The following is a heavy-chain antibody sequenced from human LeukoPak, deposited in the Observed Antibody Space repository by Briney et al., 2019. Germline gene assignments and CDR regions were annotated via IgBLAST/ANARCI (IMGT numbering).Heavy chain of an antibody. CDR3: ARVYSSGWYYYFDY. D-gene: IGHD6-19*01. CDR1: GGSISSYY. V-gene: IGHV4-59*01. Sequence: SETLSLTCTVSGGSISSYYWSWIRQPPGKGLEWIGYIYYSGSTNYNPSLKSRVTISVDTSKNQFSLKLSSVTAADTAVYYCARVYSSGWYYYFDYWGQGTLVTVSS. CDR2: IYYSGST. J-gene: IGHJ4*02.